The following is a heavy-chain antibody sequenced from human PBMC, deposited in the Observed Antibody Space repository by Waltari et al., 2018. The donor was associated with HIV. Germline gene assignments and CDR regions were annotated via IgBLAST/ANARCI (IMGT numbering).Heavy chain of an antibody. Sequence: EVQLLESGGGLVQPGGSLRLSCAASGFTFSSHAMSWVRQAPGKGLEWVSAISGSGGSTYYADSVKGRFTISRDNSKNTLYLQMNSLRAEDTAVYYCAKLVVPAAYYYYGMDVWGQGTTVTVSS. CDR1: GFTFSSHA. CDR2: ISGSGGST. J-gene: IGHJ6*02. CDR3: AKLVVPAAYYYYGMDV. V-gene: IGHV3-23*01. D-gene: IGHD2-2*01.